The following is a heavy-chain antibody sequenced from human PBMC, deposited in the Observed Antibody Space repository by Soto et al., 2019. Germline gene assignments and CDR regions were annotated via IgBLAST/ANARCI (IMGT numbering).Heavy chain of an antibody. Sequence: QVQLVQSGAEVKKPGSSVKVSCKASGGTFSSYAISWVRQAPGQGLEWMGGIIPIFGTSNYAQEFQGRVTITADESTSTAYMELSSLRSEDTAVYYCASPSTAYNYYYGMDAWGQGTTVTVSS. CDR2: IIPIFGTS. D-gene: IGHD2-2*01. J-gene: IGHJ6*02. CDR1: GGTFSSYA. CDR3: ASPSTAYNYYYGMDA. V-gene: IGHV1-69*12.